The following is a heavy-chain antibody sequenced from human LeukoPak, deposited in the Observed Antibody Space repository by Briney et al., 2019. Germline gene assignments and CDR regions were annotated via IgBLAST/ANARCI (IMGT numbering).Heavy chain of an antibody. CDR2: INHSGST. J-gene: IGHJ2*01. V-gene: IGHV4-34*01. D-gene: IGHD6-19*01. CDR1: GGSFSGYY. Sequence: SETLSLTCAVYGGSFSGYYWSWIRQPPGKGLEWIGEINHSGSTNYNPSLKSRVTISVDTSKNQFSLKLSSVTAADTAVYYCVRGSRWLVRWYFDLWGRGTLVTVSS. CDR3: VRGSRWLVRWYFDL.